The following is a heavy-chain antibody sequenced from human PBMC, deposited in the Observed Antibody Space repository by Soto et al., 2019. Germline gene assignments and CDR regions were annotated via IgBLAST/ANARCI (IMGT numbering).Heavy chain of an antibody. J-gene: IGHJ3*02. D-gene: IGHD3-9*01. CDR3: AKDSAYDILTGYAFDI. V-gene: IGHV3-9*01. CDR2: ITWNSNNI. CDR1: GFRFDDYA. Sequence: SLKISCAASGFRFDDYAMHWVRQAPGKGLEWVSGITWNSNNIGYADSVKGRFTISRDNAKNSLYLQMDALTPEDTAFYYCAKDSAYDILTGYAFDIWGQGTMVTVSS.